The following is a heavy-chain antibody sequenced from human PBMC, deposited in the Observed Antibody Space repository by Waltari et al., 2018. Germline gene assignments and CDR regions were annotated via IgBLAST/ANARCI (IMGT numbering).Heavy chain of an antibody. J-gene: IGHJ4*02. Sequence: QVQLQESGPGLVKPSETLSLTCTVSGGSISSYYWSWLRQPPGKGLEWIGYIYYSGSTNYNPSLKSRVTISVDTSKNQFSLKLSSVTAADTAVYYCARGVLDFWSGYYMNYFDYWGQGTLVTVSS. CDR2: IYYSGST. CDR1: GGSISSYY. D-gene: IGHD3-3*01. V-gene: IGHV4-59*01. CDR3: ARGVLDFWSGYYMNYFDY.